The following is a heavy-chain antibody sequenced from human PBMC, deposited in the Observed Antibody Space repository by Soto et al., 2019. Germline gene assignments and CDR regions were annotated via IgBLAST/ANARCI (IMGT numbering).Heavy chain of an antibody. CDR1: GYSFTSYW. J-gene: IGHJ5*02. CDR3: ARPFNLGSSFDP. D-gene: IGHD7-27*01. CDR2: IDPSDSYT. V-gene: IGHV5-10-1*01. Sequence: PGESLKISCKGSGYSFTSYWISWVRQMPGKGLEWMGRIDPSDSYTNYSPSFQGHFTISADKSISTAYLQWSSLKASDTAMYYCARPFNLGSSFDPWGQGTLVTVSS.